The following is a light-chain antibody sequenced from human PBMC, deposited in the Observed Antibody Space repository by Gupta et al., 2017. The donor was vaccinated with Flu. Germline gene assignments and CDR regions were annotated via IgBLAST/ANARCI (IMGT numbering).Light chain of an antibody. CDR3: AAWDDSLSGPWV. CDR2: RNN. V-gene: IGLV1-47*01. Sequence: SVPPPPSSASGNRGPTGSFACSDHSSNIGSNYVYWYQRLPGTAPKLLIYRNNQRPSGVPDRFSGSKSGTSASLAISGLRSEDEADYYCAAWDDSLSGPWVFGGGTKLTVL. CDR1: SSNIGSNY. J-gene: IGLJ3*02.